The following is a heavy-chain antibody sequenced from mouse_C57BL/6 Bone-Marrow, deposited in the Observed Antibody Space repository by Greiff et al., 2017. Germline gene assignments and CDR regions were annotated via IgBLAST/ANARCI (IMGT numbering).Heavy chain of an antibody. CDR3: ATSTVVATPGAY. Sequence: EVQLQQSGPELVKPGASVKISCKASGYTFTDYYMNWVKQSHGKSLEWIGDINPNNGGTSYNQKFKGKATLTVDKSSSTAYMELRSLTSEDSAVYYCATSTVVATPGAYWGQGPLVTVSA. V-gene: IGHV1-26*01. CDR1: GYTFTDYY. J-gene: IGHJ3*01. D-gene: IGHD1-1*01. CDR2: INPNNGGT.